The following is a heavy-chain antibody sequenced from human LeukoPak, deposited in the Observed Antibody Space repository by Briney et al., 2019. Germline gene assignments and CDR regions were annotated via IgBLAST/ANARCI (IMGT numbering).Heavy chain of an antibody. CDR1: GFTFSSYW. J-gene: IGHJ4*02. CDR3: ARDITRGAAGYYFDY. V-gene: IGHV3-74*01. CDR2: IKTDGSST. D-gene: IGHD1-26*01. Sequence: GGSLRLSCAASGFTFSSYWMHWVRHAPGKGLVWVSRIKTDGSSTSYADFVKGRFTISRDNAKNTLYLQMDSLRSEDTAVYYCARDITRGAAGYYFDYWGQGTLVTVSS.